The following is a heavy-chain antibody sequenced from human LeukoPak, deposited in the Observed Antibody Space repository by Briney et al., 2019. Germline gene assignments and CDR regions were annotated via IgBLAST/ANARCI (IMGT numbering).Heavy chain of an antibody. J-gene: IGHJ1*01. CDR3: ARLPIAAAGDLEYFQH. V-gene: IGHV5-10-1*01. Sequence: GESLKISCKGSGYSFTSYWISWVRQMPGKALEWMGRFDPSDSYTNYSPSFQGHVTISADKSISTAYLQWSSLKASDTAMYYCARLPIAAAGDLEYFQHWGQGTLVTVSS. D-gene: IGHD6-13*01. CDR2: FDPSDSYT. CDR1: GYSFTSYW.